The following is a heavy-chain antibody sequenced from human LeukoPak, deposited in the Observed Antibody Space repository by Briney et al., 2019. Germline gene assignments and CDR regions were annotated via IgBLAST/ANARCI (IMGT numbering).Heavy chain of an antibody. CDR3: ARGGYSGYDLSFDY. J-gene: IGHJ4*02. CDR2: IKQDGSEK. V-gene: IGHV3-7*01. Sequence: PGGSLRLSCAASGFTFSSYWMSWVRQAPGKGLEWVANIKQDGSEKYYVDSVKGRFTISRDNAKNSLYLQMNSPRAEDTAVYYCARGGYSGYDLSFDYWGQGTLVTVSS. CDR1: GFTFSSYW. D-gene: IGHD5-12*01.